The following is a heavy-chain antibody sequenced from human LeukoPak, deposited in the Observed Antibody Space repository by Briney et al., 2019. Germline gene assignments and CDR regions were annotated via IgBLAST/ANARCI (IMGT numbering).Heavy chain of an antibody. CDR3: ARDQLRSDPEYYYYGMDV. CDR2: INPSGGST. CDR1: GYTFTSYY. D-gene: IGHD1-1*01. V-gene: IGHV1-46*01. J-gene: IGHJ6*02. Sequence: ASVKVSCEASGYTFTSYYMHWVRQAPGQGLEWMGIINPSGGSTSYAQKFQGRVTMTRDTSTSTVYMELSSLRSEDTAVYYCARDQLRSDPEYYYYGMDVWGQGTTVTVSS.